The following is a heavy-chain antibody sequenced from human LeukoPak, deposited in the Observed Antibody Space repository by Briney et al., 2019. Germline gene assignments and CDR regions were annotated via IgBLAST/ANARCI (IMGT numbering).Heavy chain of an antibody. D-gene: IGHD3-10*01. Sequence: SETLSLTCTVSGGSVISSSYYWGWIRQAPGKGLGWIGSIYYSGSTKTNPSLKSRVTISVDASKNQFSLRLSSVTAADTAVYYCARQDYFSGSLVDPWGQGTLVTVSS. J-gene: IGHJ5*02. CDR1: GGSVISSSYY. V-gene: IGHV4-39*01. CDR3: ARQDYFSGSLVDP. CDR2: IYYSGST.